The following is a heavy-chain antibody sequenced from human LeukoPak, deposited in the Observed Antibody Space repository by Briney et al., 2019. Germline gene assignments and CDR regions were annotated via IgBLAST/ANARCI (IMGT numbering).Heavy chain of an antibody. CDR2: MKEDGTDK. J-gene: IGHJ5*02. CDR3: ARIRPSDGGAWDTGRGWFDP. CDR1: GFPFSNYW. V-gene: IGHV3-7*01. Sequence: GGSLRLSCVASGFPFSNYWMTWVRQAPGKRLEWVANMKEDGTDKYYVDSVKGRFTISRDNARELLFLQMNSLRAEDTAVYYCARIRPSDGGAWDTGRGWFDPWGQGTLVAVSS. D-gene: IGHD1-26*01.